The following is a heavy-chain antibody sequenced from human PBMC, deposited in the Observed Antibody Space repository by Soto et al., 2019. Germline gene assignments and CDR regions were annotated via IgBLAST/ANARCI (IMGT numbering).Heavy chain of an antibody. CDR3: ARRAPIYCVASTGYEEAGMDV. J-gene: IGHJ6*04. CDR1: GFNFKSYE. D-gene: IGHD3-9*01. V-gene: IGHV3-48*03. Sequence: VELVESGGDLVQPGWSLTLAGAASGFNFKSYEMNWVRQAPGKGLEWISYISVSGRPIYYADSVKGRVNISRDNGKILVFLQMNSLRAEDAAIYYCARRAPIYCVASTGYEEAGMDVWGKGTTVTVSS. CDR2: ISVSGRPI.